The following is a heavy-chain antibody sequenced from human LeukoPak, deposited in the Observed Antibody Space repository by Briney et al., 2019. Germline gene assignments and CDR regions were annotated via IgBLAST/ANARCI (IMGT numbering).Heavy chain of an antibody. CDR2: IYYSGST. V-gene: IGHV4-59*01. D-gene: IGHD2/OR15-2a*01. Sequence: SETLSLTCTVSGGSISSYYWSWIRQPPGKGLEWIGYIYYSGSTNYNPSLKSRVTISVDTSKNQFSLKLSSVTAADTAVYYCARANRGYYYYYMGVWGKGTTVTISS. CDR1: GGSISSYY. J-gene: IGHJ6*03. CDR3: ARANRGYYYYYMGV.